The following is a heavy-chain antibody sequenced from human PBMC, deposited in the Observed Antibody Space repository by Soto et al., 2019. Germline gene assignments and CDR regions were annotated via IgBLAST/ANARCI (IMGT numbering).Heavy chain of an antibody. D-gene: IGHD1-26*01. J-gene: IGHJ6*02. CDR1: GGSISSGGYH. CDR3: GAGGDYYYYGLEV. CDR2: IYYSGST. V-gene: IGHV4-31*03. Sequence: PSETLSLTCTVSGGSISSGGYHWSWIRQHPGKGLEWIGYIYYSGSTYYNPSLKSRVTISVDTSKNQFSLKLSSVTAADTAVYYCGAGGDYYYYGLEVWGQGTTVTVSS.